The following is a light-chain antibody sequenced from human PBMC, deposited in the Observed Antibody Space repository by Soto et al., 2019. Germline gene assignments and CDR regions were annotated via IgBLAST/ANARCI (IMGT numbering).Light chain of an antibody. J-gene: IGLJ1*01. CDR3: SSLAATHTYT. CDR1: SVDVGDSDF. CDR2: VVT. Sequence: QSVLTPTSSVSGSPGQSFTISCTGTSVDVGDSDFVSWYQKHPGKAPKLMIYVVTKRPSGVPDRFSGSKSGNTAFLTISGLQDEDEADYYCSSLAATHTYTFGTGTTV. V-gene: IGLV2-11*01.